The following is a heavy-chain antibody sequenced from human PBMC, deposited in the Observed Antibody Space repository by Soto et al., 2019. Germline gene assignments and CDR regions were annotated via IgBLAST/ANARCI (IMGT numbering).Heavy chain of an antibody. D-gene: IGHD1-26*01. CDR3: ARGVPVGAIGRFYFDS. CDR1: GFTVSDNY. Sequence: EVQLVESGGGLIQPGGSLRLSCAASGFTVSDNYMTWVRQAPGKGLEWVSVMYSGGTATSYADSVKGRFTVSRDSSKHTVSLQLDSLRAEDTAVYYCARGVPVGAIGRFYFDSWGQGTLVTVSS. CDR2: MYSGGTAT. J-gene: IGHJ4*02. V-gene: IGHV3-53*01.